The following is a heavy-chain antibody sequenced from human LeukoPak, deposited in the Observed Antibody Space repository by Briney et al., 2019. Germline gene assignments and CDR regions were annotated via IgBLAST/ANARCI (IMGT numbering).Heavy chain of an antibody. CDR3: AKDRGSSWLFQH. CDR1: GFTFSSYG. CDR2: ISYDGSNK. Sequence: GGSLRLSCAASGFTFSSYGMHWVRQAPGKGLEWVAVISYDGSNKYYADSVKGRFTISRDNSKNTLYLQMNSLRAEDTAVYYCAKDRGSSWLFQHWGQGTLVTVSS. J-gene: IGHJ1*01. D-gene: IGHD6-13*01. V-gene: IGHV3-30*18.